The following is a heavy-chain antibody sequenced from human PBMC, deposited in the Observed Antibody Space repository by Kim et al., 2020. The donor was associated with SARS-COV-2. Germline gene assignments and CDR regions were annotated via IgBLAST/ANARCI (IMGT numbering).Heavy chain of an antibody. CDR3: ERRAVDSSGTYYFDY. CDR1: GFTFSSYW. V-gene: IGHV3-74*01. CDR2: IYSDGSGT. D-gene: IGHD3-22*01. Sequence: GGSLRLSCAASGFTFSSYWMHWVRQAPGKGLVWVSRIYSDGSGTSYAESVKGRFTISRDNAKNTLYLQMNSLRAEDTALYYCERRAVDSSGTYYFDYWGQGTLVTVSS. J-gene: IGHJ4*02.